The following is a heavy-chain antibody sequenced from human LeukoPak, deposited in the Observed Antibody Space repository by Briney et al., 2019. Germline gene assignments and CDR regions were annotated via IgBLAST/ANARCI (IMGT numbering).Heavy chain of an antibody. CDR2: IRSEASSYAT. D-gene: IGHD6-19*01. CDR1: GFTFSGSA. V-gene: IGHV3-73*01. J-gene: IGHJ4*02. CDR3: TRPPGIAVAGL. Sequence: GGSLKLSCAASGFTFSGSAMHWVSQASGKGLEWVGRIRSEASSYATAHAAWVKGRFTISRDDSKNTAYLQMNSLKTEDTAVYYCTRPPGIAVAGLWGQGTLVTVSS.